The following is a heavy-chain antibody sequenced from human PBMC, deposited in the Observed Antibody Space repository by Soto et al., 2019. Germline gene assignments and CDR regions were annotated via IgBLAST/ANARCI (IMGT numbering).Heavy chain of an antibody. Sequence: QVQLVESGGGVVQPGRSLRLSCAASGFTFSSYAMHWVRQAPGKGLEWVAVIPYDGSNKYYADSVKGRFTISRDNSKNTLYLQMNSLRAEDTAVYYCAREGYSSSWHYYYGMDVWGQGTTVTVSS. CDR2: IPYDGSNK. CDR1: GFTFSSYA. CDR3: AREGYSSSWHYYYGMDV. J-gene: IGHJ6*02. V-gene: IGHV3-30-3*01. D-gene: IGHD6-13*01.